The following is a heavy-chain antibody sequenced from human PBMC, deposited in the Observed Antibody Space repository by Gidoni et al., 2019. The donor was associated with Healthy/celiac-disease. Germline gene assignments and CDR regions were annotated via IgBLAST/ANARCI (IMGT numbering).Heavy chain of an antibody. Sequence: EVQLVESGGVVVQPGGSRRLSCAASGFTFDDYPMHWVRQAPGKGLEWVSLISWDGGSTYYADSVKGRFTISRDNSKNALYLQMNSLRTEDTALYYCAKDKLDDSSGYYYHYFDYWGQGTLVTVSS. CDR1: GFTFDDYP. J-gene: IGHJ4*02. CDR2: ISWDGGST. V-gene: IGHV3-43*01. CDR3: AKDKLDDSSGYYYHYFDY. D-gene: IGHD3-22*01.